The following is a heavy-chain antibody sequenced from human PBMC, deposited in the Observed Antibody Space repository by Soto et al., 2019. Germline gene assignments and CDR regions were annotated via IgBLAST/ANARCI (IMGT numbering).Heavy chain of an antibody. V-gene: IGHV1-58*01. Sequence: VKVSCKASGFTFTSSAVQWVRQARGQRLEWIGWIVVGSGNTNYAQKFQERVTITRDMSTSTAYMELSSLRSEDTAVYYCAAVPTTARFYGMDVWGQGTTVTVSS. CDR2: IVVGSGNT. CDR3: AAVPTTARFYGMDV. CDR1: GFTFTSSA. J-gene: IGHJ6*02. D-gene: IGHD4-17*01.